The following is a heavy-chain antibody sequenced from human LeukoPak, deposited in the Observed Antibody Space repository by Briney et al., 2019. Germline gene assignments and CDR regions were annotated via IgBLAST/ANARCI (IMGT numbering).Heavy chain of an antibody. V-gene: IGHV4-39*01. J-gene: IGHJ4*02. Sequence: PSETLSLTCTVSGGSISSSSYYWGWIRQPPGKGLEWIGSIYYSGSTYYNPSLKSRVTISVDTSKNQFSLKLSSVTAADTAVYYCARLRGVGATTHLFDNWGQGTLVTVSS. D-gene: IGHD1-26*01. CDR2: IYYSGST. CDR1: GGSISSSSYY. CDR3: ARLRGVGATTHLFDN.